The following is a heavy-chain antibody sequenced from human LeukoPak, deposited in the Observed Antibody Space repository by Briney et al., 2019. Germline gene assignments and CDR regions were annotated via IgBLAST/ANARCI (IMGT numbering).Heavy chain of an antibody. J-gene: IGHJ3*02. CDR3: AGEGRPNAFDI. V-gene: IGHV3-7*01. Sequence: GGSLRLSCAASGFTFSNFWMSWVRPASGKRLEWVANMNQGGSAKNSVDSVKGRFTISRDNAKNSLYLQMNSLRAEDTAVYFCAGEGRPNAFDIWGQGTMVTVSS. CDR2: MNQGGSAK. CDR1: GFTFSNFW.